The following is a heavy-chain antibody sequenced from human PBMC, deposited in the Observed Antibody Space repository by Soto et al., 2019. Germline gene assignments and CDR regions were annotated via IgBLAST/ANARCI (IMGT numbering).Heavy chain of an antibody. Sequence: ASVKVSCKASGYTFTSYGISWVRQAPGQVLEWMGWISAYNGNTNYAQKLQGRVTMTTDTSTSTAYMELRSLRSDDTAEYYCASAPQDGLTGYTVADYGMCVWGQGTTVTVSS. CDR1: GYTFTSYG. CDR2: ISAYNGNT. V-gene: IGHV1-18*01. J-gene: IGHJ6*01. CDR3: ASAPQDGLTGYTVADYGMCV. D-gene: IGHD3-9*01.